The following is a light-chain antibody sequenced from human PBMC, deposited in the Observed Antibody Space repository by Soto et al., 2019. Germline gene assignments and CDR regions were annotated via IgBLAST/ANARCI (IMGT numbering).Light chain of an antibody. CDR3: SSYTSSNTYV. CDR2: EVS. Sequence: QSALTQPASVSGPPGQSITISCTGTSSDVGGYNYVSWYQQYPGKAPKLMIYEVSNRPSGVSNRFSGSKSGNTASLTISGIQAEDEADYYCSSYTSSNTYVFGTVTKLTVL. J-gene: IGLJ1*01. V-gene: IGLV2-14*01. CDR1: SSDVGGYNY.